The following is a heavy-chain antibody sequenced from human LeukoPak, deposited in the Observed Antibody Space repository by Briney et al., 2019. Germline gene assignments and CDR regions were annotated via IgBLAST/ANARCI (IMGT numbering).Heavy chain of an antibody. V-gene: IGHV4-61*01. D-gene: IGHD5-18*01. CDR3: ARLRGYSYVIDY. CDR2: IYYSGST. CDR1: GGSVSSGSYY. J-gene: IGHJ4*02. Sequence: SETLSLTCTVPGGSVSSGSYYWSWIRQPPGKGLEWIGYIYYSGSTNYNPSLKSRVTISVDTSKNQFSLKLSSVTAADTAVYYCARLRGYSYVIDYWGQGTLVTVSS.